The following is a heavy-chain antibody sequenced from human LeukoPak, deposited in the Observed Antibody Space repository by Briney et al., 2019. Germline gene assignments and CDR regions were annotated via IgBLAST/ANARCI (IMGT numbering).Heavy chain of an antibody. V-gene: IGHV3-7*03. J-gene: IGHJ4*02. D-gene: IGHD3-22*01. CDR1: GFTFSSYA. Sequence: GGSLRLSCAASGFTFSSYAMSWVRQAPGKGLEWVANIKQDGSEKYYVDSVKGRFTISRDNAKNSLSLQMNSLRAEDTAVYYCVRDRAMVVVLTEYYFDYWGQGTLVTVSS. CDR2: IKQDGSEK. CDR3: VRDRAMVVVLTEYYFDY.